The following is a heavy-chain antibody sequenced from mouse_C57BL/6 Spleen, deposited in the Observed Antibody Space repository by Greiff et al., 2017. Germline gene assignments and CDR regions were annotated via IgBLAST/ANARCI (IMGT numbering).Heavy chain of an antibody. D-gene: IGHD2-13*01. CDR3: ARSGVRGDYVGDYYAMDY. J-gene: IGHJ4*01. Sequence: VQLQQSGPGLVQPSQSLSITCTVSGFSLTSYGVHWVRQSPGKGLEWLGVIWSGGSTDYNAAFISRLSISKDNSKSQVFFKMNSLQADDTAIYYCARSGVRGDYVGDYYAMDYWGQGASVTVSS. CDR1: GFSLTSYG. V-gene: IGHV2-2*01. CDR2: IWSGGST.